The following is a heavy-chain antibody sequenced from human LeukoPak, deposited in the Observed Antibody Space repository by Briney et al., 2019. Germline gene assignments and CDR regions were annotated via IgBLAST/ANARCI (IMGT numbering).Heavy chain of an antibody. CDR1: GFTFSSYA. D-gene: IGHD2-2*01. J-gene: IGHJ4*02. CDR3: AKGGCSSATCYVNS. Sequence: GRSLRLSCAASGFTFSSYAMHWVRQAPGKGLEWVAVISYDGNNKNCADSVKGRFTISRDNSKNTLYLQMNSLKADDTAVYSCAKGGCSSATCYVNSWGQGTLVTVSS. CDR2: ISYDGNNK. V-gene: IGHV3-30-3*01.